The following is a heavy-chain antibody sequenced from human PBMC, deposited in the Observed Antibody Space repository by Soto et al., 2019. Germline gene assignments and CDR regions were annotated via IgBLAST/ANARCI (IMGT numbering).Heavy chain of an antibody. J-gene: IGHJ6*02. CDR1: GFTFSLYG. D-gene: IGHD2-21*01. CDR2: ISPDGSSD. Sequence: GGSLRLSCAASGFTFSLYGMHWVRQAPGKGLDWVAVISPDGSSDYYTDSVKGRFTISRDNSKNTLYLQMNSLSPDDTAMYYCARDRRGDSGLYGMDVWGQGTKVTVSS. V-gene: IGHV3-30*10. CDR3: ARDRRGDSGLYGMDV.